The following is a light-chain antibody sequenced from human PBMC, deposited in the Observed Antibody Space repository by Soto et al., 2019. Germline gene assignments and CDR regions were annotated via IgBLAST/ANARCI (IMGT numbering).Light chain of an antibody. CDR2: DVT. CDR3: CSYAGSYTLI. V-gene: IGLV2-11*01. Sequence: QSALTQPPSASGSPGQSVTISCTGTSSDVGGYNYVSWYQQHPGKAPKLIISDVTNRPSGVPDRFSGSKSGNTASLTISGLQADDEAEYYCCSYAGSYTLIFGGGTKLTVL. J-gene: IGLJ2*01. CDR1: SSDVGGYNY.